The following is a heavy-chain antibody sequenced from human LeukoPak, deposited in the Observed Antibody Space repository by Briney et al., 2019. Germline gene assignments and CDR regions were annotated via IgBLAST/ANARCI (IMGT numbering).Heavy chain of an antibody. V-gene: IGHV3-21*01. J-gene: IGHJ6*03. D-gene: IGHD2-15*01. Sequence: KTGGSLRLSCAASGFTFSSYSMNWVRQAPGKGLEWVSSISSSSSYIYYADSVKGRFTISRDNAKNSLYLQMNSLRAEDTAVYYCARGECSGGSCYSSGYYYYYMDVWGKGTTVTVSS. CDR2: ISSSSSYI. CDR3: ARGECSGGSCYSSGYYYYYMDV. CDR1: GFTFSSYS.